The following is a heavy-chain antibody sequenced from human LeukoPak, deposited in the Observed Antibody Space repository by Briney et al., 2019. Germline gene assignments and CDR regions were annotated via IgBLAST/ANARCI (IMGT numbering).Heavy chain of an antibody. CDR3: ARDRVEASLIDY. CDR2: ISSSGSTI. D-gene: IGHD1-26*01. Sequence: GGSLRLSCAASGFTFSSYEMNWVRQAPGKGLEWVPYISSSGSTIYYADSVKGRFTISRDNAKNSLYLQMNSLRAEDTAVYYCARDRVEASLIDYWGQGTLVTVSS. V-gene: IGHV3-48*03. J-gene: IGHJ4*02. CDR1: GFTFSSYE.